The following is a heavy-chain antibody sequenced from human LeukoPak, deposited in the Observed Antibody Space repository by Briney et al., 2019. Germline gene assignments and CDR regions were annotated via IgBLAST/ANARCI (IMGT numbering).Heavy chain of an antibody. D-gene: IGHD1-1*01. CDR2: ISWNSGSI. CDR3: AKETTRGGFDY. V-gene: IGHV3-9*01. CDR1: GFTFDDHA. Sequence: PGGSLRLSCAASGFTFDDHAMHWVRQAPGKGLEWVSGISWNSGSIGYADSVKGRFTISRDNAKNSLYLQMNSLRAEDTALYYCAKETTRGGFDYWGQGTLVTVSS. J-gene: IGHJ4*02.